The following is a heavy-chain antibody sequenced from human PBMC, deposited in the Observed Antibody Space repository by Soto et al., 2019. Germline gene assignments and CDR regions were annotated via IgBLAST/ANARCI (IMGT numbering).Heavy chain of an antibody. Sequence: QLQLQESGPGLVKPSETLSLTCTVSGGFISINTYYWGWIRQPPGKGLEWIGNIYNRGSTYYNPSLKTRVTIPGDTSKNRYSLKLSCVTAADTAVYYRARRSSGYRYGGGFDHWGQGTLVTVSS. CDR1: GGFISINTYY. CDR3: ARRSSGYRYGGGFDH. CDR2: IYNRGST. V-gene: IGHV4-39*01. D-gene: IGHD5-18*01. J-gene: IGHJ4*02.